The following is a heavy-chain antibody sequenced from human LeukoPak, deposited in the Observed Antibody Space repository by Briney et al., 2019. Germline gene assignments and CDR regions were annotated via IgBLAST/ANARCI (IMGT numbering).Heavy chain of an antibody. V-gene: IGHV1-2*06. D-gene: IGHD3-22*01. CDR3: ARWITMIVGGYYFDY. CDR2: INPNSGGT. J-gene: IGHJ4*02. CDR1: GYTFTGYY. Sequence: VASVKVSCXASGYTFTGYYMHWVRQAPGQGLEWMGRINPNSGGTNYAQKFQGRVTMTRDTSISTAYMELSRLRSDDTAVYYCARWITMIVGGYYFDYWGQGTLVTVSS.